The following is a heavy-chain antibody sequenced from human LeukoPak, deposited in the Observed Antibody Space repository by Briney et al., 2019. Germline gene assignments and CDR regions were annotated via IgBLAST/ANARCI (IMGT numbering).Heavy chain of an antibody. J-gene: IGHJ4*02. Sequence: SETLSLTCTVSGGSISSGDYYWSWIRQPPGKGLEWIGYIYYSGSTYYNPSLKSRVTISVDTSKNQFSLKLSSVTAADTAVYYCARVTLEWGSGSYFYYWGQGTLVTVSS. D-gene: IGHD3-10*01. V-gene: IGHV4-30-4*01. CDR1: GGSISSGDYY. CDR3: ARVTLEWGSGSYFYY. CDR2: IYYSGST.